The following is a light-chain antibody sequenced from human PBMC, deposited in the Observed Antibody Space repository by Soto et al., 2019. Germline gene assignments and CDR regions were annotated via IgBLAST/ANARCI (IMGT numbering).Light chain of an antibody. V-gene: IGKV3-15*01. J-gene: IGKJ4*01. Sequence: EIVMTQSPATLSVSPGERATLSCRASQSVSSKLAWYQQEPGQAPTLLIYGASTRATGIPARFSGSGSGTELALTISSLQSEDFAVYYGQQYNNWPLLTFGGGTKVDIK. CDR2: GAS. CDR3: QQYNNWPLLT. CDR1: QSVSSK.